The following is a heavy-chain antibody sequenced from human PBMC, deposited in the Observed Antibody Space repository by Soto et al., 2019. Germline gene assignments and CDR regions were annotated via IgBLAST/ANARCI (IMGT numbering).Heavy chain of an antibody. Sequence: PGESLKISCKGSGYSFTSYWIGWVRQMPGKGLEWMGIIYPGDSDTRYSPSFQGQVTISADKSISTAYLQWSSLKASDTAMYYCARLAMATRGGYYGMDVWGQGTTVTVSS. J-gene: IGHJ6*02. CDR2: IYPGDSDT. CDR3: ARLAMATRGGYYGMDV. D-gene: IGHD5-12*01. CDR1: GYSFTSYW. V-gene: IGHV5-51*01.